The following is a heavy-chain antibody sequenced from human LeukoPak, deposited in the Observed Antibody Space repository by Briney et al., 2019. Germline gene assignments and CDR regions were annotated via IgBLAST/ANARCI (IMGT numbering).Heavy chain of an antibody. J-gene: IGHJ6*02. CDR1: GGTFSSYA. Sequence: SVKVSCKASGGTFSSYAISWVRQAPGQGLEWMGGIIPIFGTANYAQKFQGRVTITADESTSTAYMELSSLRSEDTAVYYCAREPGSSSWYQLYYYYYGMDVWGQGTTVTVSS. V-gene: IGHV1-69*13. CDR3: AREPGSSSWYQLYYYYYGMDV. CDR2: IIPIFGTA. D-gene: IGHD6-13*01.